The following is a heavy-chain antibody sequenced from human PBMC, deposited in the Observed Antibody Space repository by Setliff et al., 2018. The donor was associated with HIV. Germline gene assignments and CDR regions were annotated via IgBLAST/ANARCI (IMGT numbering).Heavy chain of an antibody. CDR2: ISYSGST. J-gene: IGHJ6*02. D-gene: IGHD3-3*01. Sequence: SETLSLTCTVSGGSISSGGYYWTWIRQHPGKGLEWIGYISYSGSTYYNPSLKSRVTISIDTSKNQFSLKLSSVTAADTAVYYCARNKPYYDFWSGYNYYYYYGMDVWGQGTTVTVSS. V-gene: IGHV4-30-4*01. CDR1: GGSISSGGYY. CDR3: ARNKPYYDFWSGYNYYYYYGMDV.